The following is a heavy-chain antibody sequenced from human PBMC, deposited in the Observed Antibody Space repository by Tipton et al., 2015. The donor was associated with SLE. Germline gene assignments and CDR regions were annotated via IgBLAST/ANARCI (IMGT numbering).Heavy chain of an antibody. Sequence: GLVKPSEPLSLTCAVSGYSITTGHYWGWIRQPPGKGLEWIGSIHHSGNTYYNPSLKSRVTMSVDTSKNQFSLRLSSVTAADTAVYYCARQYYCGPGSCPMGYWGQGTLVSVSS. D-gene: IGHD3-10*01. V-gene: IGHV4-38-2*01. CDR2: IHHSGNT. J-gene: IGHJ4*02. CDR1: GYSITTGHY. CDR3: ARQYYCGPGSCPMGY.